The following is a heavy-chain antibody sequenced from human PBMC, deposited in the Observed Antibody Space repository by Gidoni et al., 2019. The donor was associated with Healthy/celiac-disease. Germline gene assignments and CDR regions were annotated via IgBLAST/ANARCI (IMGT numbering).Heavy chain of an antibody. D-gene: IGHD2-15*01. Sequence: LEWVAAISGSGGSTYYAVSVKGRFTISRDHSKNTLYLQMNSLKAEDTAVYYCAKLRRGVVIVAATRGAFDIWGQGTMVTVSS. CDR2: ISGSGGST. CDR3: AKLRRGVVIVAATRGAFDI. V-gene: IGHV3-23*01. J-gene: IGHJ3*02.